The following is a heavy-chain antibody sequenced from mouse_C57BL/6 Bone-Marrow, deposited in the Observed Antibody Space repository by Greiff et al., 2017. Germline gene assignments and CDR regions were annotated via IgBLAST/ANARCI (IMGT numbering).Heavy chain of an antibody. CDR1: GYTFTSYW. D-gene: IGHD1-1*01. Sequence: QVQLQQPGAELVKPGASVKMSCKASGYTFTSYWITWVKQRPGQGLEWIGDIYPGSGSTNYNEKFKSKATLTVDTSSSTAYMQLSSLTSEDSAVYYCARMIYYYGSSPYYYAMDYWGQGTSVTVSS. V-gene: IGHV1-55*01. CDR3: ARMIYYYGSSPYYYAMDY. J-gene: IGHJ4*01. CDR2: IYPGSGST.